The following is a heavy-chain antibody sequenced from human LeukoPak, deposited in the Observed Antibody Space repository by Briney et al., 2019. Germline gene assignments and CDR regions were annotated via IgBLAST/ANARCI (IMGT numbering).Heavy chain of an antibody. CDR1: GGSLSTYC. D-gene: IGHD3-10*01. V-gene: IGHV4-4*07. CDR3: ARRALMVRGVRSPTYYFDY. Sequence: SETLSLTCTVSGGSLSTYCWGWIRQPAGKGREWIGHICTSGSTHYHPSLNGRATMSVATSNTEFSLKLSSAPAADTAVYYCARRALMVRGVRSPTYYFDYWGQGTLVTVSS. CDR2: ICTSGST. J-gene: IGHJ4*02.